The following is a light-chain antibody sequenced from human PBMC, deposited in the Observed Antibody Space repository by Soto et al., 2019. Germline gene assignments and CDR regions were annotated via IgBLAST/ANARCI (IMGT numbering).Light chain of an antibody. J-gene: IGLJ1*01. CDR3: SSYSSLSTKNV. V-gene: IGLV2-14*03. CDR1: SNDVGGYNY. CDR2: DVI. Sequence: QSVLTQPASVSGSPGQSITISCTGTSNDVGGYNYVSWYQQHPGKAPKLMIYDVINRPSGVSNRFSRSKSGNTASLTISGLKAEDEADYYCSSYSSLSTKNVFGTGSKLTVL.